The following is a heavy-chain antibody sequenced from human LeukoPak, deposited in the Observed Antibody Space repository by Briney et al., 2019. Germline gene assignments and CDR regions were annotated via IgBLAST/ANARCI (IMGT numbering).Heavy chain of an antibody. CDR3: AREIRPDDYRGGRLHYFHY. V-gene: IGHV1-18*01. CDR2: ISACSGNT. D-gene: IGHD4-23*01. Sequence: VAAVKVSCKAAGYSFTSDGIGWVRQAPGQGLERMGWISACSGNTNYGQKVQGRVTMTTDTSTSTAYLELRSLRSDHTDVYYRAREIRPDDYRGGRLHYFHYSGQPTLLTLCS. J-gene: IGHJ4*02. CDR1: GYSFTSDG.